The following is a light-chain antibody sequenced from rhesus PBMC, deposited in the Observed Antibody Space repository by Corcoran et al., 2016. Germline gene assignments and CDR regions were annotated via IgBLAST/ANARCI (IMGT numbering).Light chain of an antibody. CDR1: QSVSTS. CDR3: QQDYRWPFT. Sequence: EIVMTQSPPTLSLPPGERATLSSRPIQSVSTSLAWYQQNPGQAPKLLIHGAPSRATCIPDRFSGGGSGTEFTLTISSLEPEGFGVFYCQQDYRWPFTFGPGTKLDI. CDR2: GAP. V-gene: IGKV3-42*02. J-gene: IGKJ3*01.